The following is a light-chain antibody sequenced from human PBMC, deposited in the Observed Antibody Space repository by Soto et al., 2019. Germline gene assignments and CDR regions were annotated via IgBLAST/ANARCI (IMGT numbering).Light chain of an antibody. CDR2: GAS. Sequence: EIVMTQSPATLSVSPGERATLSCRASQSVSSNLAWYQQKPGQAPRLLIYGASTRATGIPARFSGSGSGTEFTLTISSLQYEDFAVYYCQPYNNWPWTFGQGTKADIK. CDR3: QPYNNWPWT. V-gene: IGKV3-15*01. CDR1: QSVSSN. J-gene: IGKJ1*01.